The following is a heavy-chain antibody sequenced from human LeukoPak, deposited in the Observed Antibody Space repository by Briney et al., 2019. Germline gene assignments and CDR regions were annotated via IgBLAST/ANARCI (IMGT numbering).Heavy chain of an antibody. Sequence: SETLSLTCAVYGGSFSGYYWSWIRQPPGKGLEWIGEINHSGSTNYNPSLKSRVTISVDTSKNQFSLKLSSVTAADTAVYYCARILFHYYYMDVWGKGTTVTVSS. J-gene: IGHJ6*03. CDR3: ARILFHYYYMDV. CDR2: INHSGST. D-gene: IGHD2-8*02. CDR1: GGSFSGYY. V-gene: IGHV4-34*01.